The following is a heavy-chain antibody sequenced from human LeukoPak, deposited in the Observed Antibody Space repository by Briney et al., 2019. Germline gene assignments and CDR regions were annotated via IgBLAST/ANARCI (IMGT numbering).Heavy chain of an antibody. CDR2: MRHDGSKK. V-gene: IGHV3-30*02. CDR3: AKGTGSGSFLIDY. J-gene: IGHJ4*02. Sequence: GGSLRLSCAASGFTFGAFAMHWGRQAPGKGLEWVAFMRHDGSKKYYADSGQDRFIISRDNSKNTLYLQMNSLTTEDTAVYFCAKGTGSGSFLIDYWGQGTLVTVSS. CDR1: GFTFGAFA. D-gene: IGHD3-10*01.